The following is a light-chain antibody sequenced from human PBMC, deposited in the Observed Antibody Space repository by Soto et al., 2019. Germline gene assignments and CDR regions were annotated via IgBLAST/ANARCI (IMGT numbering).Light chain of an antibody. Sequence: EVVMTQSPATLSVSPGERATLSGRASQSVSSNLAWYQQKPGQAPRLLIYGASTRATGIPARFSGSGSGTEFTLTISGLQSEDFGVYYCQQYNNWPPITFGQGTRLEIK. V-gene: IGKV3D-15*01. CDR3: QQYNNWPPIT. CDR1: QSVSSN. CDR2: GAS. J-gene: IGKJ5*01.